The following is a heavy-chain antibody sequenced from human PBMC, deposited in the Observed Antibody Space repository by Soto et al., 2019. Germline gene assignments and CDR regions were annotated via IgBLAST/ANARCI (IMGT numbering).Heavy chain of an antibody. J-gene: IGHJ5*02. CDR3: ARGRGDFWSGSRGIWFDP. CDR1: GFTFSSYA. CDR2: ISYDGSNK. V-gene: IGHV3-30-3*01. D-gene: IGHD3-3*01. Sequence: GGSLRLSCAASGFTFSSYAMHWVRQAPGKGLEWVAVISYDGSNKYYADSVKGRFTISRDNSKNTLYPQMSSLRAEDTAVYYCARGRGDFWSGSRGIWFDPWGQGTLVTVSS.